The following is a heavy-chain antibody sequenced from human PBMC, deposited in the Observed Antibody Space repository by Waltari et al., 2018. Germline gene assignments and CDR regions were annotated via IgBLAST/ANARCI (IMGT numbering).Heavy chain of an antibody. CDR1: GGPISNYY. V-gene: IGHV4-59*01. J-gene: IGHJ6*02. CDR2: IYYTGLT. CDR3: ARGGWKTTNYGMDV. Sequence: QVQLQESGPGLVKASETLSLTCTVSGGPISNYYWSWVRQAPGKGPEWIGHIYYTGLTNYSPSLKSRVSFSVDMSNNKFSLRLSSVTAADTAIYYCARGGWKTTNYGMDVWGPGTTVTVSS. D-gene: IGHD1-1*01.